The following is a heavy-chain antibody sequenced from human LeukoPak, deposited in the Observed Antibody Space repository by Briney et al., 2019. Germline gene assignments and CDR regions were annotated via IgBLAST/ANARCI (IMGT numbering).Heavy chain of an antibody. V-gene: IGHV5-51*01. CDR1: GYSFTTYW. CDR3: ARLNSGRPETFDY. J-gene: IGHJ4*02. CDR2: IYSVDSDT. D-gene: IGHD1-26*01. Sequence: GESLKISCKGSGYSFTTYWVGWVRQMPGKGLEWMGIIYSVDSDTRYSPSFQGQVTISADKFISTAYLQWSSLKASDTAMYYCARLNSGRPETFDYWGQGTPVTVSS.